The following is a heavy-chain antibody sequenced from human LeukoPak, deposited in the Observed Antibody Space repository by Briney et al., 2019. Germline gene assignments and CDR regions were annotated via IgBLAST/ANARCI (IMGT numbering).Heavy chain of an antibody. V-gene: IGHV3-30*18. J-gene: IGHJ4*02. CDR3: AKGHVEAGTDYFDY. CDR2: ISYDGSNK. D-gene: IGHD6-19*01. CDR1: GFTFSSYG. Sequence: GRSLRLSCAASGFTFSSYGMHWVRQAPGKGLEWVAVISYDGSNKYYADSVKGRITISRDNSKNTLYLQMNSLRAEDTAVYYCAKGHVEAGTDYFDYWGQGTLVTVSS.